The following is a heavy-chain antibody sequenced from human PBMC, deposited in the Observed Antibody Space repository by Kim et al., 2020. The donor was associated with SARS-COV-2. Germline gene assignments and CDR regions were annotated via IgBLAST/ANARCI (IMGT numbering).Heavy chain of an antibody. CDR3: TTVSMR. D-gene: IGHD2-2*01. CDR1: GIPFSNAW. Sequence: GGSLRLSCAVSGIPFSNAWFNWVRQSPGKGLEWVGRIKSKTDGGTTELPAPVKGRSAISRDDSENTLYLLMNNVKTDDSAVYYCTTVSMRWGQGTLVTVSS. CDR2: IKSKTDGGTT. J-gene: IGHJ4*01. V-gene: IGHV3-15*01.